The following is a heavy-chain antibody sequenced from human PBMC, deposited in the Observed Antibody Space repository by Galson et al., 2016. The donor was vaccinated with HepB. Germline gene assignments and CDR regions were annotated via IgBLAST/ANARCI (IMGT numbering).Heavy chain of an antibody. CDR2: ISAGGVNT. V-gene: IGHV3-23*01. D-gene: IGHD2-15*01. J-gene: IGHJ6*02. CDR3: AKDERCSGGSCYFGV. Sequence: SPRLSCAASGFTFSSYAMSWVRQAPGKGLEWVSGISAGGVNTNYADSVRGRFTISRDNSKNTLYLQMNSLRAEDTAVYYCAKDERCSGGSCYFGVWGQGTTVTVSS. CDR1: GFTFSSYA.